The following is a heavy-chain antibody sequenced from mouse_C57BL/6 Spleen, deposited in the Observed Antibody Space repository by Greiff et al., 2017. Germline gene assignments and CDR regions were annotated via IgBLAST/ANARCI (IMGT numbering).Heavy chain of an antibody. V-gene: IGHV1-64*01. CDR2: IHPNSGST. Sequence: QVQLQQPGAELVKPGASVKLSCKASGYTFTSYWMHWVKQRPGQGLEWLGKIHPNSGSTNYNEKFKSKATLTVDKSSSTAYMQLSSLTSEDSAVLYYSRGRPWFAYWGQGTLVTVSA. J-gene: IGHJ3*01. D-gene: IGHD1-2*01. CDR3: SRGRPWFAY. CDR1: GYTFTSYW.